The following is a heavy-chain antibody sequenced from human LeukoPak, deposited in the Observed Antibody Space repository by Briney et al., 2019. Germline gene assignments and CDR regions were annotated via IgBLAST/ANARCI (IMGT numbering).Heavy chain of an antibody. Sequence: GGSLRLSCEASGFTFSNYGMHWVRQAPGKGLEWVAVIWFDGTNNHYADSVKGRFTISRDNSKSTLYLQMNSLRADDTAVYYCAKDASGPYGSQFDPWGQGTLVIVSS. J-gene: IGHJ5*02. CDR3: AKDASGPYGSQFDP. CDR2: IWFDGTNN. V-gene: IGHV3-33*06. CDR1: GFTFSNYG. D-gene: IGHD6-19*01.